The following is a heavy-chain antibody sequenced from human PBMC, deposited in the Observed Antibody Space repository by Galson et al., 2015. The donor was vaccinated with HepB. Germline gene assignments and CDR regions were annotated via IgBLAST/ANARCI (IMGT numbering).Heavy chain of an antibody. J-gene: IGHJ3*02. Sequence: SETLSLTCTVSGGSIISYYWSWIRQPPGKGLEWIGNIYYSGSPNYNPSLQSRVSISVDMSNNQFSLKLSSVTAADTALYYCARVESGYYDAFDIWGQGTMVSVSS. CDR2: IYYSGSP. D-gene: IGHD3-22*01. V-gene: IGHV4-59*01. CDR3: ARVESGYYDAFDI. CDR1: GGSIISYY.